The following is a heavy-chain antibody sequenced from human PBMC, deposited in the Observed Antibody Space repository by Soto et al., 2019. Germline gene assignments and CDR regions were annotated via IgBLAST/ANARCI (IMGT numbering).Heavy chain of an antibody. CDR3: ARDSGGWAISDDFYI. J-gene: IGHJ3*02. Sequence: GGSLRLSCAASGFTFSSYGMHWVRQAPGKGLEWVSVIWYDGSNKYYANSVKGRFTISRDNSKNTLYLQMNSVRADDTSVDNCARDSGGWAISDDFYIWGQGTLVTVSS. V-gene: IGHV3-33*01. D-gene: IGHD3-10*01. CDR1: GFTFSSYG. CDR2: IWYDGSNK.